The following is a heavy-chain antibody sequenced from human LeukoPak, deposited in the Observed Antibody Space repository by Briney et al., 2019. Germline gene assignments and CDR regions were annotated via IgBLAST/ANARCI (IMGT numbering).Heavy chain of an antibody. V-gene: IGHV1-69-2*01. CDR3: ATDGGGYNNWFDP. Sequence: ASVKVSCKVSGYTFTDYYMHWVQQAPGKGLEWMGLVDPEDGETIYAEKFQGRVTITADTSTDTAYMELSSLRSEDTAVYYCATDGGGYNNWFDPWGQGTLVTVSS. D-gene: IGHD1-1*01. CDR2: VDPEDGET. J-gene: IGHJ5*02. CDR1: GYTFTDYY.